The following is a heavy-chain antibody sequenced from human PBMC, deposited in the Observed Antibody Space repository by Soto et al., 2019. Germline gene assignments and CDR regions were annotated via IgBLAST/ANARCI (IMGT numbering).Heavy chain of an antibody. CDR2: IYYSGST. Sequence: QLQLQESGPGLVKPSETLSLTCTVSGGSISSSSYYWGWIRQPPGKGLEWIGSIYYSGSTYYNPSLKSRVTISVDTSKNQFSLKLSSVTAADTAVYYCARRLDIVVVVAATRKYNWFDPWGQGTLVTVSS. D-gene: IGHD2-15*01. CDR1: GGSISSSSYY. V-gene: IGHV4-39*01. J-gene: IGHJ5*02. CDR3: ARRLDIVVVVAATRKYNWFDP.